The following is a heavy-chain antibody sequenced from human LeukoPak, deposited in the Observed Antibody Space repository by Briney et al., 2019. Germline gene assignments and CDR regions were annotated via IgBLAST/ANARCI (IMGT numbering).Heavy chain of an antibody. Sequence: SGPTLVKPTQTLTLTCTFSGFSLSTSGVGVAWIRQPPGKPLERIPLIYWNDDKPYSPSLRTRLTIANDTSKIQVHITMTNVDPVDTSTYYCARATRFDWFDPWGQGTLVTVSS. V-gene: IGHV2-5*01. J-gene: IGHJ5*02. CDR3: ARATRFDWFDP. D-gene: IGHD1-1*01. CDR2: IYWNDDK. CDR1: GFSLSTSGVG.